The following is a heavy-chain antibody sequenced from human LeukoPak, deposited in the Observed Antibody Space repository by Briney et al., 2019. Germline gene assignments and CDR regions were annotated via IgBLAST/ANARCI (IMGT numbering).Heavy chain of an antibody. CDR1: GFTFSNYA. CDR3: AKALNVLVPSTSRWFDP. J-gene: IGHJ5*02. D-gene: IGHD2-2*01. V-gene: IGHV3-23*01. Sequence: GGSLRLSCAVSGFTFSNYAMTWVRQAPGKGLEWVSTISDGGAATYYADSVKGRFTISRDNSKNTLSLQMNSLRAEDTAVYYCAKALNVLVPSTSRWFDPWGQGTLVTVSS. CDR2: ISDGGAAT.